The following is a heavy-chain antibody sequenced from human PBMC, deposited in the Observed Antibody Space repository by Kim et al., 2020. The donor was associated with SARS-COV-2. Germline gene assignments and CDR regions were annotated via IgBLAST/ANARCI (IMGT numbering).Heavy chain of an antibody. CDR1: GFSFTHYN. Sequence: GGSLRLSCAASGFSFTHYNMNWVRQAPGKGLEWVAHISRAGSDIYYADTVKGRFTISKDDAKSLLYLQMSSLRAEDTAVYYCARVDISARPGSPQPYYYMDVWGNGTTVTVSS. CDR2: ISRAGSDI. D-gene: IGHD6-6*01. V-gene: IGHV3-48*01. CDR3: ARVDISARPGSPQPYYYMDV. J-gene: IGHJ6*03.